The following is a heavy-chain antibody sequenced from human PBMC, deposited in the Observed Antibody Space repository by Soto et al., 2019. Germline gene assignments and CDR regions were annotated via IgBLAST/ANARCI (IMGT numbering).Heavy chain of an antibody. J-gene: IGHJ4*02. CDR3: ARVTYYYDSSGYYFDY. D-gene: IGHD3-22*01. CDR2: IYPGDSDT. V-gene: IGHV5-51*01. Sequence: GESLKISCKGSGYSFTSYWIGWVRQMPGKGLEWMGIIYPGDSDTRYSPSFQGQVTISADKSISTAYLQWSSLKASDTAMYYCARVTYYYDSSGYYFDYWGQGTLVTVSS. CDR1: GYSFTSYW.